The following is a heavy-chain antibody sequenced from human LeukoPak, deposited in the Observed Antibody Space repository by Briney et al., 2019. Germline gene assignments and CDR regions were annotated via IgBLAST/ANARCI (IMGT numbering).Heavy chain of an antibody. CDR3: AREHYYDSSGYPDY. D-gene: IGHD3-22*01. J-gene: IGHJ4*02. CDR2: ISSNGVST. Sequence: PGGSLRLSCAASGFTFSSYAMHWVRQAPGKGLEYVSGISSNGVSTYYANSVKGRFTISRDNSKNTLYLQMGSLRAEDMAVYYCAREHYYDSSGYPDYWGQGTLVTVSS. V-gene: IGHV3-64*01. CDR1: GFTFSSYA.